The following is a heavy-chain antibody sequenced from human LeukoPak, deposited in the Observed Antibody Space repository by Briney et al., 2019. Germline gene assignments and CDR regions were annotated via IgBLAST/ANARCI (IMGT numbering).Heavy chain of an antibody. J-gene: IGHJ3*02. Sequence: PSETLSLTCVVSGGSITTYSWNWIRQSPGKGLEWLGFIAHSGTTSYTSSLKSRVTISINTSNNHLSLKLTSVTAADTAVYYCARLPCRGGSCYSGGNNFDIWGQGTMVTVSA. CDR3: ARLPCRGGSCYSGGNNFDI. V-gene: IGHV4-59*08. D-gene: IGHD2-15*01. CDR2: IAHSGTT. CDR1: GGSITTYS.